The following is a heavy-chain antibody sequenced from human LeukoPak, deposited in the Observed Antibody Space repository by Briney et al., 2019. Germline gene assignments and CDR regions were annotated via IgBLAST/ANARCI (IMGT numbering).Heavy chain of an antibody. D-gene: IGHD3-10*01. CDR2: ISAYNGNT. J-gene: IGHJ4*02. CDR3: AGAYYGSGGSLTHTDFDY. V-gene: IGHV1-18*04. Sequence: GASVKVSCKASGYTFTNYGISWVRQAPGQGLEWMGWISAYNGNTNYAQKLQDRVTMTTDTSTSTAYMELRSLRSDDTAVYYCAGAYYGSGGSLTHTDFDYCGQGTLVTVSS. CDR1: GYTFTNYG.